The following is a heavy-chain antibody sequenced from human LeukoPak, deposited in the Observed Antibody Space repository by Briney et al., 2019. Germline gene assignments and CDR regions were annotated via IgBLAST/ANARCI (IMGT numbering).Heavy chain of an antibody. CDR3: ARTIAARPNSRFDP. Sequence: SETLSLTCTVSGGSISSGGYYWSWIRQHPGKGLEWIGEINHSGSTNYNPSLKSRVTISVDTSKNQFSLKLSSVTAADTAVYYCARTIAARPNSRFDPWGQGTLVTVSS. CDR1: GGSISSGGYY. CDR2: INHSGST. V-gene: IGHV4-31*03. J-gene: IGHJ5*02. D-gene: IGHD6-6*01.